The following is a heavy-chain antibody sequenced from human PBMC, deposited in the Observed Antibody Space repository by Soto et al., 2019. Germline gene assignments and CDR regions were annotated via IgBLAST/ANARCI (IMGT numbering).Heavy chain of an antibody. D-gene: IGHD3-22*01. CDR3: AKDRDYYDSSGYYPWRYFDY. V-gene: IGHV3-30*18. CDR1: GFTFSSYG. CDR2: ISYDGSNK. Sequence: GGSLRLSCAASGFTFSSYGMHWVRQAPGKGLEWVAVISYDGSNKYYADSVKGRFTISRDNSKNTLYLQMNSLRAEDTAVYYCAKDRDYYDSSGYYPWRYFDYWGQGTLVTV. J-gene: IGHJ4*02.